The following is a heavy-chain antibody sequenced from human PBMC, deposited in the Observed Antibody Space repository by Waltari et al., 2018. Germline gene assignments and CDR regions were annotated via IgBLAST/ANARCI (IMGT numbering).Heavy chain of an antibody. CDR1: GGSIRSHY. CDR2: IYYSGST. J-gene: IGHJ4*02. V-gene: IGHV4-59*11. Sequence: QVQLQESGPGLVKPSETLSLTCTVSGGSIRSHYWSWIRQPPGKGLEWIGYIYYSGSTNYNPSLKSRVTISVDTSKNQFSLKLSSVTAADTAVYYCARGTAGFDYWGQGTLVTVSS. D-gene: IGHD6-13*01. CDR3: ARGTAGFDY.